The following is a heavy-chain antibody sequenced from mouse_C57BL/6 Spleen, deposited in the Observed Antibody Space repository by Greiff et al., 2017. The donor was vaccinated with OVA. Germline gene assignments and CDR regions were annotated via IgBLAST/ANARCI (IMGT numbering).Heavy chain of an antibody. CDR3: ARGVSNSYAMDY. CDR1: GYTFTSYW. V-gene: IGHV1-50*01. D-gene: IGHD2-5*01. Sequence: VKLQQPGAELVKPGASVKLSCKASGYTFTSYWMQWVKQRPGQGLEWIGEIDPSDSYTNYNQKFKGKATLTVDTSSSTAYMQLSSLTSEDSAVYYCARGVSNSYAMDYWGQGTSVTVSS. J-gene: IGHJ4*01. CDR2: IDPSDSYT.